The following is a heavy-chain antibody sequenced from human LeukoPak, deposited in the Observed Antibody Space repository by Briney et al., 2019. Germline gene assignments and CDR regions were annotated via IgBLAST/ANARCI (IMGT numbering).Heavy chain of an antibody. V-gene: IGHV4-38-2*01. CDR2: IYHSGST. D-gene: IGHD3-3*01. CDR1: GYSISSGYY. CDR3: ARQLVGYYDFWSGKRGAFDI. Sequence: SETQSLTCAVSGYSISSGYYWGWIRQPPGKGLEWIGSIYHSGSTYYNPSLKSRVTISVDTSKNQFSLKLSSVTAADTAVYYCARQLVGYYDFWSGKRGAFDIWGQGTMVTVSS. J-gene: IGHJ3*02.